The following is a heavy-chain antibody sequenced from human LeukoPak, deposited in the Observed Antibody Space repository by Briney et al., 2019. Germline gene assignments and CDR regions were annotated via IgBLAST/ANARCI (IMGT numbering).Heavy chain of an antibody. CDR3: ARGRRDGYNFEYFVY. Sequence: SVKVSCKASGGTFSSYAISGVRQAPGQGLEWMGGLIPIFGTANYAQNFQGRVTITTDASTSTAYIELSSLRSEDTAVYYCARGRRDGYNFEYFVYWRQG. CDR1: GGTFSSYA. V-gene: IGHV1-69*05. D-gene: IGHD5-24*01. J-gene: IGHJ4*02. CDR2: LIPIFGTA.